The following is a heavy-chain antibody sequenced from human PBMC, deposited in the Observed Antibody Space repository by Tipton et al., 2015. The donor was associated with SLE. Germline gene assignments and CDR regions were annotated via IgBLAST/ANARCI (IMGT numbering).Heavy chain of an antibody. V-gene: IGHV4-4*02. J-gene: IGHJ4*02. Sequence: TLSLTCTVSGGSITTTSWWSWVRQPPGKGLEWIGSMYHSGSTYYNPSLKSRVTMSVDTSKNQFSLKLSSVTAADTAVYYCARLPVTIFGVVRIPGHFDYWGQGTLVTVSS. CDR2: MYHSGST. CDR1: GGSITTTSW. CDR3: ARLPVTIFGVVRIPGHFDY. D-gene: IGHD3-3*01.